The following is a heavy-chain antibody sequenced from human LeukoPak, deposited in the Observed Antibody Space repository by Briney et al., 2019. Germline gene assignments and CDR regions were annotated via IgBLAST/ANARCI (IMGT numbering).Heavy chain of an antibody. CDR2: VYYSGST. Sequence: SETLSLTCTVSGGSISSYYRSWIRQPPGKGLEWIGYVYYSGSTNYNPSLNSRVTISIDTSKNQFSLRLSSVTAADTAVYYCAKGGDYGSINWFDPWGQGTLVTVSS. V-gene: IGHV4-59*01. CDR3: AKGGDYGSINWFDP. D-gene: IGHD4-17*01. J-gene: IGHJ5*02. CDR1: GGSISSYY.